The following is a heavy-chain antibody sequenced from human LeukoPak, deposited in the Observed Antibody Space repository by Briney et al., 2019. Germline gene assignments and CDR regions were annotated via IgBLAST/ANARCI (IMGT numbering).Heavy chain of an antibody. CDR3: ARVPTWFYSSVYFDY. D-gene: IGHD6-25*01. Sequence: SVKVSCKASGGTFSSYAISWVRQAPGQGLEWMGGIIPIFGTANYAQKFQGRVTITADKSTSTAYMELSSLRSEDTAVYYCARVPTWFYSSVYFDYWGQGTLVTVSS. V-gene: IGHV1-69*06. J-gene: IGHJ4*02. CDR1: GGTFSSYA. CDR2: IIPIFGTA.